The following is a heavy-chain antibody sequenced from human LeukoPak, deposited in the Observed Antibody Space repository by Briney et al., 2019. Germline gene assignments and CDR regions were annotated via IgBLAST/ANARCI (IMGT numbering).Heavy chain of an antibody. V-gene: IGHV1-69*13. Sequence: SVKVSCKASGYTFTSYAISWVRQAPGQGLEWMGGIIPIFGTANYAQKFQGRVTITADESTSTAYMELSSLRSEDTAVYYCARVAYCGGDCYSWFDPWGQGTLVTVSS. D-gene: IGHD2-21*02. J-gene: IGHJ5*02. CDR1: GYTFTSYA. CDR2: IIPIFGTA. CDR3: ARVAYCGGDCYSWFDP.